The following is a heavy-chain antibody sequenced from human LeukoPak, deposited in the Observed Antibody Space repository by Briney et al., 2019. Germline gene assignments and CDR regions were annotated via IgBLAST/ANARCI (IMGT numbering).Heavy chain of an antibody. Sequence: GGSLRLSCAASGFTFSSYAMHWVRQAPGKGLEWVAVIPYDGSNKYYADSVKSRFTISRDNSKNTLYLQMNSLRAEDTAVYYCARDERASTVPGFDYWGQGTLVTVSS. D-gene: IGHD4-17*01. V-gene: IGHV3-30*04. CDR3: ARDERASTVPGFDY. J-gene: IGHJ4*02. CDR2: IPYDGSNK. CDR1: GFTFSSYA.